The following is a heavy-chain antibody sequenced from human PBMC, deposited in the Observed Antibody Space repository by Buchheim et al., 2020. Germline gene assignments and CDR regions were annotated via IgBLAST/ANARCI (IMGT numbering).Heavy chain of an antibody. CDR2: IKQDGSEK. D-gene: IGHD3-3*01. Sequence: EVQLEESGGGLVLPGGSLRLSCAGSGFTFSNYWMTWVRQAPGMGLEWVAKIKQDGSEKIYVDSVKGRFTISRDNAKSSLSLHMSSLKAEDTAVYYCARAGTGITIFGGVNGLDVWGQGAT. CDR3: ARAGTGITIFGGVNGLDV. V-gene: IGHV3-7*01. J-gene: IGHJ6*02. CDR1: GFTFSNYW.